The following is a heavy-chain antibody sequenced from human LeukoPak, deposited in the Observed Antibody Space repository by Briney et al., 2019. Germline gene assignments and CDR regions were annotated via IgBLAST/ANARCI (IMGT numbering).Heavy chain of an antibody. CDR2: IYPGDSDT. V-gene: IGHV5-51*01. D-gene: IGHD5-12*01. CDR1: GYRFTSYW. Sequence: RGESLKISCKGSGYRFTSYWIAWVRQMPGKGLEWMGIIYPGDSDTRYSLSFQGQVTISADKSIAYLQWGSLKASDSAMYYCARRGYSGYDSPLGYWGQGTLVTVSS. J-gene: IGHJ4*02. CDR3: ARRGYSGYDSPLGY.